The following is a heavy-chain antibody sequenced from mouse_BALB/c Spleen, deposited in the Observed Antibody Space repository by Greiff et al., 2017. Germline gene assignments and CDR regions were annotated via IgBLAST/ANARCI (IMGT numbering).Heavy chain of an antibody. J-gene: IGHJ4*01. CDR3: ARKGNYDAMDD. Sequence: EVKLMESGGGLVQPGGSRKLSCAASGFTFSSFGMHWVRQAPEKGLEWVAYISSGSSTIYYADTVKGRFTISRDNPKNTLFLQMTSLRSEDTAMYYCARKGNYDAMDDWGQGTSVTVSS. V-gene: IGHV5-17*02. CDR2: ISSGSSTI. D-gene: IGHD2-1*01. CDR1: GFTFSSFG.